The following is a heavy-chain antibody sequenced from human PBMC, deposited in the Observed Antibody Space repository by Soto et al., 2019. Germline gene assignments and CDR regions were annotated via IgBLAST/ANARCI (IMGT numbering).Heavy chain of an antibody. CDR2: TYYRSKWYN. V-gene: IGHV6-1*01. D-gene: IGHD1-26*01. CDR3: ARGAGGELRFPRHGHDDFDI. Sequence: SQTLSLTRAISGDSVSSNSAAWNWIRQSPSRGLEWLGRTYYRSKWYNDYAVSVKSRITINPDTSKNQFSLQLNSVTPEDTAVYYCARGAGGELRFPRHGHDDFDIWGKGTRAT. J-gene: IGHJ3*02. CDR1: GDSVSSNSAA.